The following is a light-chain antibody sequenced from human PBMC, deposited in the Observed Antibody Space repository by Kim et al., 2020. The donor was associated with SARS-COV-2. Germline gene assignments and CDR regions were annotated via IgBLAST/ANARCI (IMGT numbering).Light chain of an antibody. CDR2: AAS. CDR3: QQLNSYPLT. V-gene: IGKV1-9*01. Sequence: PSVGNMVPTPCRSSQGISNHLSWYQQKPGKAPKLLIYAASTLQSGVPSRFSGSGSGTDFTLTISSLQPEDFATYYCQQLNSYPLTFGGGTKVDIK. CDR1: QGISNH. J-gene: IGKJ4*01.